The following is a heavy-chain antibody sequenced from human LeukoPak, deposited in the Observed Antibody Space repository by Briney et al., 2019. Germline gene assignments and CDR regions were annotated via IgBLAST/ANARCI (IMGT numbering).Heavy chain of an antibody. Sequence: SVKVSCKASGGTCSSYAMSCVRPAPGQGLEWMGGIIPIFGTANYAQKFQGRVTITADESTSTAYMELSSLRSEDTAVYYCARDRGYSYGYVDYWGQGTLVTVSS. CDR3: ARDRGYSYGYVDY. V-gene: IGHV1-69*01. D-gene: IGHD5-18*01. J-gene: IGHJ4*02. CDR2: IIPIFGTA. CDR1: GGTCSSYA.